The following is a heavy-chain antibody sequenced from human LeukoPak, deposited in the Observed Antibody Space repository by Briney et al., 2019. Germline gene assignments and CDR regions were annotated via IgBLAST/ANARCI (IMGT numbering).Heavy chain of an antibody. CDR1: GYTFTGYY. V-gene: IGHV1-2*02. J-gene: IGHJ4*02. Sequence: ASVKVSCKASGYTFTGYYIHWVRQAPGHGLEWMGWINPNSGGTNYAEKFQGRVTMTRDTSISTAYMELSRLRSDDTAVYYCARVGGDDSSGYYYKENYWGQGTLVTVSS. CDR2: INPNSGGT. CDR3: ARVGGDDSSGYYYKENY. D-gene: IGHD3-22*01.